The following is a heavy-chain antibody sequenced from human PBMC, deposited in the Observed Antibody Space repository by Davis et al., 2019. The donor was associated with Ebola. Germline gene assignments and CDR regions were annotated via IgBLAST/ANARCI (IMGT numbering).Heavy chain of an antibody. D-gene: IGHD1-26*01. CDR3: AKDPFSVGATRAWFDP. V-gene: IGHV3-23*01. CDR1: GFTFRGYA. J-gene: IGHJ5*02. CDR2: ISGSGSST. Sequence: GESLKISCAASGFTFRGYAMSWVRQAPGKGLEWVSGISGSGSSTYYADSVKGRFTISRDNSKNTLYLQMNSLRAEDTAVYYCAKDPFSVGATRAWFDPWGQGTLVTVSS.